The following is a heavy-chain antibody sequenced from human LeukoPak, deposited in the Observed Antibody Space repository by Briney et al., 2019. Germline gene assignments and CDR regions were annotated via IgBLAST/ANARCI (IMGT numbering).Heavy chain of an antibody. J-gene: IGHJ5*02. Sequence: PSETLSLTCTVSGGSISSGGYYWSWIRQHPGKDLEWIGYIYYSGSTYYNPSLKRRVSISVDTSKNQFSLKLSPVTAAATAVYYCAREGEHCSSTRCQYNWFEPWGQGTLVTVSS. CDR3: AREGEHCSSTRCQYNWFEP. D-gene: IGHD2-2*01. CDR2: IYYSGST. V-gene: IGHV4-31*03. CDR1: GGSISSGGYY.